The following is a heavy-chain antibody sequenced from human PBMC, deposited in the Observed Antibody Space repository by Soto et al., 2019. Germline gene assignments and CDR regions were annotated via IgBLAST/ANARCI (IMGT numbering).Heavy chain of an antibody. CDR2: ISSSSSYI. V-gene: IGHV3-21*01. CDR1: GFTFSSYS. J-gene: IGHJ6*02. Sequence: GGSLRLSCAASGFTFSSYSMNWVRQAPGKGLEWVSSISSSSSYIYYADSVKGRFTISRDNAKNSLYLQMNSLRAEDTAVYYCARGYYDSSGYSHYYYYGMDVWGQGTTVTVSS. CDR3: ARGYYDSSGYSHYYYYGMDV. D-gene: IGHD3-22*01.